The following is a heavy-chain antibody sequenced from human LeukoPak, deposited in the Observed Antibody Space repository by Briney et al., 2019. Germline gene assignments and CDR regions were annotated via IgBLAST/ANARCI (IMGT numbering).Heavy chain of an antibody. V-gene: IGHV4-34*01. J-gene: IGHJ4*02. CDR1: GGSCDYYY. D-gene: IGHD5-24*01. Sequence: SETLSLTCAVYGGSCDYYYCSWIRQPPGKGLEWIGEIHPHGIFYYNSSLMNRVTISIDTSKSQFSLRLTSVTAADTAFYYCARGRDRSKAGDHWGQGSLVTVSS. CDR3: ARGRDRSKAGDH. CDR2: IHPHGIF.